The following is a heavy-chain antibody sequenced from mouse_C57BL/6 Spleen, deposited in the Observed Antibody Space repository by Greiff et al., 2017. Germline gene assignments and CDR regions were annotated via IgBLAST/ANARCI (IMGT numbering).Heavy chain of an antibody. D-gene: IGHD1-1*01. CDR3: ARMGTTVPYAMDY. CDR2: INPYNGGT. J-gene: IGHJ4*01. CDR1: GYTFTDYY. V-gene: IGHV1-19*01. Sequence: EVQLQQSGPVLVKPGASVKMSCKASGYTFTDYYMNWVKQSHGKSLEWIGVINPYNGGTSYNQKFKGKATLTVDKSSSTAYMELNSLTSEDSAVYYCARMGTTVPYAMDYWGQGTSVTVSS.